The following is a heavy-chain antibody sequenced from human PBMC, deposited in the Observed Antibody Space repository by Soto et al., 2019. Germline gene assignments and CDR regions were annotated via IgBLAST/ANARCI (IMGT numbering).Heavy chain of an antibody. Sequence: PGGSLRLSCAASGFSFSISPMHWVRQAPGKGPEWVALISYDGTNKFYADSVKGRFTISRDNSKNTLYLQMNSLRAEDTAVYYCAKVYLGGWSGYYSGYYYYGMDVWGQGTTVTVSS. CDR1: GFSFSISP. CDR3: AKVYLGGWSGYYSGYYYYGMDV. V-gene: IGHV3-30-3*01. CDR2: ISYDGTNK. D-gene: IGHD3-3*01. J-gene: IGHJ6*02.